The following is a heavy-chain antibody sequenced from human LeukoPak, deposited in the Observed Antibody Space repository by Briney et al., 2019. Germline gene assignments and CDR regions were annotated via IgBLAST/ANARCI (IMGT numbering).Heavy chain of an antibody. J-gene: IGHJ4*02. D-gene: IGHD3-16*01. CDR1: GFTFSSYW. Sequence: GGSLGLSCAASGFTFSSYWMSWVRQAPGKGLGWVANIKQDGSEKYYVDSVKGQFTISRDNAKNSLYLQMNSLRAEDTAVYYCARARRGYYFDYWGQGTLVTVSS. CDR3: ARARRGYYFDY. CDR2: IKQDGSEK. V-gene: IGHV3-7*01.